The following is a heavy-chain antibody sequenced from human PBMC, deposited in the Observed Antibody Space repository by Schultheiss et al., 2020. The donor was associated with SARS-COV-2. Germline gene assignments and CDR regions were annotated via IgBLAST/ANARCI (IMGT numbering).Heavy chain of an antibody. CDR2: INHSGST. Sequence: SETLSLTCAVYGGSFSGYYWSWIRQPPGKGLEWIGEINHSGSTNYNPSLKSRVTISVDTSKNQFSLKLSSVTAADTAVYYCARHNKGGSFDWGQGTLVTVSS. J-gene: IGHJ4*02. CDR3: ARHNKGGSFD. V-gene: IGHV4-34*01. CDR1: GGSFSGYY. D-gene: IGHD1-26*01.